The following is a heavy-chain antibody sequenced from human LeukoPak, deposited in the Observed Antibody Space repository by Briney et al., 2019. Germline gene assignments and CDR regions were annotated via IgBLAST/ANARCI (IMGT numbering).Heavy chain of an antibody. CDR1: GGSISSYC. Sequence: SETLSLTGTVSGGSISSYCWSWIRQPPGKGLEWIGYIYYSGSTNYNPSLKSRVTISVDTSKNQFSLKLSAVTAADTAVYYCARAARLWSGGGFDYWGQGTLVTVSS. J-gene: IGHJ4*02. V-gene: IGHV4-59*01. D-gene: IGHD3-10*01. CDR3: ARAARLWSGGGFDY. CDR2: IYYSGST.